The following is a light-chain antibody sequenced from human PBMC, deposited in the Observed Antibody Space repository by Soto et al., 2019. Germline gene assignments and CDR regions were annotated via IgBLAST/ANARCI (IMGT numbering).Light chain of an antibody. V-gene: IGKV2-28*01. CDR2: LCS. Sequence: DIVMTQSPLSLPVTPGEPASISCRSSQSLLHSNGYNTLDWYLQKPGQSPQLLTYLCSNRSSGVTDRFSVSGSVTDFTLKIRRVVAEDVGVYYCMQALQSPSITCGQETRLEI. CDR1: QSLLHSNGYNT. J-gene: IGKJ5*01. CDR3: MQALQSPSIT.